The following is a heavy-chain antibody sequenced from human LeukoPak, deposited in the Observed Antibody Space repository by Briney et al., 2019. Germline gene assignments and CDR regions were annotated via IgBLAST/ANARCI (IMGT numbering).Heavy chain of an antibody. CDR1: GFTFSSYW. D-gene: IGHD6-19*01. V-gene: IGHV3-74*01. Sequence: GGSLRLSCATSGFTFSSYWMHWVRQAPGKGLVWVSRINTDGSTTSYADSVKGRFTISRDNAKNTLYLQMNSLRAEETAVYYCARDLGVAALDNWGQGTLVTVSS. CDR2: INTDGSTT. CDR3: ARDLGVAALDN. J-gene: IGHJ4*02.